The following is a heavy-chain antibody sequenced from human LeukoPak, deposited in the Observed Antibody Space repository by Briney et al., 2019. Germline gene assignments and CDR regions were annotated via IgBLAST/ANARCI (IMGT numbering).Heavy chain of an antibody. CDR1: GGSISSSSYY. CDR2: INHSGST. J-gene: IGHJ4*02. D-gene: IGHD4-11*01. Sequence: SETLSLTCTVSGGSISSSSYYWGWIRQPPGKGLEWIGEINHSGSTNYNPSLKSRVTISVDTSKNQFSLKLSSVTAADTAVYYCARGTYSKPVDYWGQGTLVTVSS. CDR3: ARGTYSKPVDY. V-gene: IGHV4-39*07.